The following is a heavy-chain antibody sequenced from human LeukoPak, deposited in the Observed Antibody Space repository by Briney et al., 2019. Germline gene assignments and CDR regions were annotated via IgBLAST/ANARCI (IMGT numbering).Heavy chain of an antibody. CDR3: ARRAQGPNWNDGNWFDP. Sequence: SVKVSCKASGGTFSSYAISWVRQAPGQGLEWMGRIIPILGIANYAQKFQGRVTITADKSTSTAYMELSSLRSEDTAVYYCARRAQGPNWNDGNWFDPRGQGTLVTV. CDR1: GGTFSSYA. D-gene: IGHD1-20*01. CDR2: IIPILGIA. V-gene: IGHV1-69*04. J-gene: IGHJ5*02.